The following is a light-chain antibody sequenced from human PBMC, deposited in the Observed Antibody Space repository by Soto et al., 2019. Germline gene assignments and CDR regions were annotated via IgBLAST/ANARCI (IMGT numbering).Light chain of an antibody. J-gene: IGKJ4*02. CDR2: DAS. CDR1: QYIYNY. V-gene: IGKV1-39*01. Sequence: DIQMTQSPSSLSASVGDRVTITCRASQYIYNYLSWYQQKPGKAPKLLIYDASSLQSGVPPRFSGSGSGADFNLSINSLQPEDCTTYYCQQTYSTPLTCGGGTKVEIK. CDR3: QQTYSTPLT.